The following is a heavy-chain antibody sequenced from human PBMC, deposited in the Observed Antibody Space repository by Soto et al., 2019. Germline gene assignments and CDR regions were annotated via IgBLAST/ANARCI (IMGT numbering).Heavy chain of an antibody. CDR3: ARHDCISSSCYYYYYYTMDV. CDR1: GGTFSSYA. D-gene: IGHD2-2*01. CDR2: IIPIFDTT. Sequence: SVKVSCKTSGGTFSSYASSWVRQAPGQGLEWMGGIIPIFDTTNYAQKFQGRVTITADESTSTAYMELSSLRSEDTAVYYCARHDCISSSCYYYYYYTMDVWGQGTTVTVSS. J-gene: IGHJ6*02. V-gene: IGHV1-69*13.